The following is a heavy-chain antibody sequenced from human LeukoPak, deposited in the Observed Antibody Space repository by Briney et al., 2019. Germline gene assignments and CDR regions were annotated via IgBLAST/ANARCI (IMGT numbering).Heavy chain of an antibody. Sequence: ASVKVSCKASGYTFTGYYMHWVRQAPGQGLEWMGWINPNSGGTNYAQKFQGWVTMTRDTSISTAYMELSRLRSDDTAVYYCARARSESPNWFDPWGQGTLVTVSS. CDR2: INPNSGGT. V-gene: IGHV1-2*04. CDR3: ARARSESPNWFDP. J-gene: IGHJ5*02. D-gene: IGHD1-14*01. CDR1: GYTFTGYY.